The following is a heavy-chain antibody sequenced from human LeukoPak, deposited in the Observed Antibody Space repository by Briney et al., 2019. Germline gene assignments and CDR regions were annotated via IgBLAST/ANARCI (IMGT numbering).Heavy chain of an antibody. V-gene: IGHV3-74*01. D-gene: IGHD1-14*01. CDR2: IKTDGSST. Sequence: PGGSLRLSCAASGFILSSYWMHWVRQAPGKGLVWVSRIKTDGSSTSYADSVKGRFTISRDNAKNTLYLQMNSLKTEDTAVYYCTTAPTMCRGDYWGQGTLVTVSS. CDR1: GFILSSYW. CDR3: TTAPTMCRGDY. J-gene: IGHJ4*02.